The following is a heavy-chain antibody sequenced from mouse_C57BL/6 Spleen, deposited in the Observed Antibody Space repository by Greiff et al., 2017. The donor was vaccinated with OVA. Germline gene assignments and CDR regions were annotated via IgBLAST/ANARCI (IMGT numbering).Heavy chain of an antibody. J-gene: IGHJ3*01. CDR3: ARDRSYSNYCFAY. D-gene: IGHD2-5*01. CDR1: GFTFSSYA. Sequence: EVMLVESGGGLVKPGGSLKLSCAASGFTFSSYAMSWVRQTPEKRLEWVATISDGGSFPYYPANVKGRFTLSRDNAKNNLYLQMSHLKSEDTAMYYCARDRSYSNYCFAYWGQGTLVTVSA. V-gene: IGHV5-4*01. CDR2: ISDGGSFP.